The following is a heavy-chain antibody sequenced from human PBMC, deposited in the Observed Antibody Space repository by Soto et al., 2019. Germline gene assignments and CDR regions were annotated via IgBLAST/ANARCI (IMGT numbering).Heavy chain of an antibody. D-gene: IGHD2-21*01. V-gene: IGHV3-11*01. CDR1: EFTFSDYY. CDR2: ISSSGTTI. J-gene: IGHJ6*02. Sequence: QVQLVESGGGLVKPGGSLRLSCAASEFTFSDYYMNWIRQAPGKGLEWVSYISSSGTTIYYADSVKGRFTISRDNAKNSLFLQMNSLRAEDTALYYCARGHSIFYGMDVWGQGTTVTVSS. CDR3: ARGHSIFYGMDV.